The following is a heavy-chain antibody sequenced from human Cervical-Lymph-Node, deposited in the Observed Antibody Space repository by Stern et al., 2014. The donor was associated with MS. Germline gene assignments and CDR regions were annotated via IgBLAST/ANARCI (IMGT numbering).Heavy chain of an antibody. CDR2: INPSGAT. CDR1: GYTHNNYL. CDR3: AVRYCSGGRCYSVPDV. V-gene: IGHV1-46*02. Sequence: VQLLESGSEVKKPGASVKVSCKAYGYTHNNYLIHWVRQAPGQRPDWVGVINPSGATNYAQKVQDRVTMTTDASTSTFYMELSRLRSEDTAVYYCAVRYCSGGRCYSVPDVWGQGTTVIVSS. J-gene: IGHJ6*02. D-gene: IGHD2-15*01.